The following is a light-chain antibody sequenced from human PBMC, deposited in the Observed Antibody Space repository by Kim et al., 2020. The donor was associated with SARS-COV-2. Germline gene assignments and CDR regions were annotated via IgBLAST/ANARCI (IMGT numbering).Light chain of an antibody. Sequence: GQSVTISCTGTSSDVGAYKYVSWYQHHPGKAPQLIIYDFNKRPSGVPDRFSGSGSGNTASLTISGLQAEDDADYYCCSYGGSHTWVFGGGTQLTVL. J-gene: IGLJ3*02. CDR1: SSDVGAYKY. V-gene: IGLV2-11*01. CDR3: CSYGGSHTWV. CDR2: DFN.